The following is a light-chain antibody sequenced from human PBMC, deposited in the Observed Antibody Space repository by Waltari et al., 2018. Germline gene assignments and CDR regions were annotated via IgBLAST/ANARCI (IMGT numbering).Light chain of an antibody. V-gene: IGLV1-40*01. CDR1: SSNIGAGYD. CDR3: QSYDSSLGGSG. CDR2: GNS. J-gene: IGLJ2*01. Sequence: QSVLTQPPSVSGAPGQRVTISCTGSSSNIGAGYDVNWYQQLPGKAPKLLIHGNSNRPSGVPDRISGSKSGTSASLAITGLQAEDEADYYCQSYDSSLGGSGFGGGTKLTVL.